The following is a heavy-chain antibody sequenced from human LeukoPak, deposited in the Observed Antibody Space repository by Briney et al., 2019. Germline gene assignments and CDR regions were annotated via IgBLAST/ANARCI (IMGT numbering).Heavy chain of an antibody. CDR1: GGSFSGYY. D-gene: IGHD3-3*01. Sequence: SETLSLTCAVYGGSFSGYYWSWIRQPPGKGLEWIGEINHSGSTNYNPSLKSRVTISVDTSKNQFSLKLSSVTAADTAVYYCARGRGYDFWSGYRYYSDYWGQGTLVTVSS. CDR2: INHSGST. J-gene: IGHJ4*02. V-gene: IGHV4-34*01. CDR3: ARGRGYDFWSGYRYYSDY.